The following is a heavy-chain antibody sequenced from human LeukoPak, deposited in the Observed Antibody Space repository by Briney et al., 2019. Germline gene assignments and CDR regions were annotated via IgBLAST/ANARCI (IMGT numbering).Heavy chain of an antibody. D-gene: IGHD3-10*01. Sequence: GGSLRLSCAASGFTFSNAWMTWVRQAPGKGREWLGRIKSNSDGGTTDYAAPVKGRSTISRDDSNTTLYLQMNSLKTEDTAVYYCIGSGNYYRVFDYWGQGTLVTVSS. CDR2: IKSNSDGGTT. J-gene: IGHJ4*02. CDR3: IGSGNYYRVFDY. CDR1: GFTFSNAW. V-gene: IGHV3-15*01.